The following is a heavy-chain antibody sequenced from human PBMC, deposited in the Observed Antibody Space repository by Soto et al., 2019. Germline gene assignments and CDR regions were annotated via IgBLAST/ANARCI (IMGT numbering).Heavy chain of an antibody. J-gene: IGHJ4*02. D-gene: IGHD2-21*02. Sequence: SETLSLTCIVSGESIISSSYYWGWIHQPPGKGLEWIGSIYYSGRTYYNPSFKSRVTISIDTSKNQFSLKLSSVTATDTAVYYCARQRTTVVTQAYFDHWGQGALVTVSS. CDR2: IYYSGRT. CDR3: ARQRTTVVTQAYFDH. V-gene: IGHV4-39*01. CDR1: GESIISSSYY.